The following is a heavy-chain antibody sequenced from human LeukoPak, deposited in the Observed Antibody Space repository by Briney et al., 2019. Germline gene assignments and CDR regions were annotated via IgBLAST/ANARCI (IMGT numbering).Heavy chain of an antibody. D-gene: IGHD3-22*01. J-gene: IGHJ4*02. Sequence: GGSLRLSCAASGFTFSNAWMSWGRQPPGRGLEWVGHIKSKTDGGTTDYAAPVKGRFTISRDNSKTPLYLQMNSLKTDDTALYFCTTDGDYYDSSGYYFPSLFDYWGQGTLVTVSS. CDR1: GFTFSNAW. CDR2: IKSKTDGGTT. CDR3: TTDGDYYDSSGYYFPSLFDY. V-gene: IGHV3-15*01.